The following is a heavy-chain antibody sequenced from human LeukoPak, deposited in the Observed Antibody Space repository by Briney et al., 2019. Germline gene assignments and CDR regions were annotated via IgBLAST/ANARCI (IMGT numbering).Heavy chain of an antibody. V-gene: IGHV1-2*02. CDR3: ARDHNWGPDY. CDR2: IHPKTGVT. J-gene: IGHJ4*02. CDR1: GYSFTDHY. Sequence: GASVKVSCKASGYSFTDHYLHWLRPAPGQGLEWMAWIHPKTGVTNYAERFQGRLSLTRDTSISTLYIELNSLTSDDTAVYYCARDHNWGPDYWGQGTLVSVSS. D-gene: IGHD7-27*01.